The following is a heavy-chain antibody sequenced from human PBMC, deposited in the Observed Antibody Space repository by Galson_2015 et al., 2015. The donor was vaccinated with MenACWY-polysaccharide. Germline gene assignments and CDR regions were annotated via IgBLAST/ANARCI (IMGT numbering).Heavy chain of an antibody. CDR2: ITTKAKNYAT. D-gene: IGHD2-2*01. CDR3: TTILPTAASFDY. V-gene: IGHV3-73*01. J-gene: IGHJ4*02. CDR1: GFAFSGSP. Sequence: SLRLSCAASGFAFSGSPIHWVRQASGKGLEWIGRITTKAKNYATEYVASVKGRFTISRNDSNNKAYLQMSSLRTEDTAMYYCTTILPTAASFDYWGRGTLVTVSS.